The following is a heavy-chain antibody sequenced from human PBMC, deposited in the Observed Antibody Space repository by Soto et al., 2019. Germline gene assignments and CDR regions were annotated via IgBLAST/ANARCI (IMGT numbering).Heavy chain of an antibody. V-gene: IGHV1-18*01. CDR2: ISAYNGNT. J-gene: IGHJ6*03. CDR3: ARAKAGYNYYYYMAV. CDR1: GYTFTSYG. Sequence: AAVKVSCKASGYTFTSYGISWVRQAPAQGLEWMGWISAYNGNTNYAQKLQGRVTMTTDTSTSTAYMELRSLRSDDTAVYYCARAKAGYNYYYYMAVWGKGTTVTVSS.